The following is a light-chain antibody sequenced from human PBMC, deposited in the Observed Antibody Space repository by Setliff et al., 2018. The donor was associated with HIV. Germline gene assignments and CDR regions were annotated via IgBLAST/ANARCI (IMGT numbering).Light chain of an antibody. J-gene: IGLJ1*01. Sequence: QSVLTKPASVSGSPGQSITFSFTGTSRDGGNYNLVSWYQHHPGKAPQHTLYEVTKRPSGISYRFSGSKSGDTASLTISGLQGEDEADYYCRSYTFSSTPYVFGPGTKSPS. CDR3: RSYTFSSTPYV. V-gene: IGLV2-14*02. CDR2: EVT. CDR1: SRDGGNYNL.